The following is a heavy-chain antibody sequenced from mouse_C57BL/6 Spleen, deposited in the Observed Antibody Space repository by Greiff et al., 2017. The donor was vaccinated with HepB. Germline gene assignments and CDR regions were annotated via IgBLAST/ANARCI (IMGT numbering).Heavy chain of an antibody. CDR2: ISSGSSTI. J-gene: IGHJ1*03. V-gene: IGHV5-17*01. D-gene: IGHD1-1*01. CDR3: ARDYGSSLYWYFDV. Sequence: VQLKESGGGLVKPGGSLKLSCAASGFTFSDYGMHWVRQAPEKGLEWVAYISSGSSTIYYADTVKGRFTISRDNAKNTLFLQMTSLRSEDTAMYYCARDYGSSLYWYFDVWGTGTTVTVSS. CDR1: GFTFSDYG.